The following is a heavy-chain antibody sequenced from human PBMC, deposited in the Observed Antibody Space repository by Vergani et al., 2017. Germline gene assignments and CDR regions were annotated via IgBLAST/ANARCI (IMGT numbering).Heavy chain of an antibody. D-gene: IGHD5-18*01. V-gene: IGHV3-48*01. CDR3: AKDLRDTAMVRGGYYGMDV. J-gene: IGHJ6*02. CDR2: ISSSSSYI. Sequence: EVQLVESGGGLVQPGGSLRLSCAASGFTFSSYSMNWVRQAPGKGLEWVSYISSSSSYIYYADSVKGRFTISRDNSKNTLYLQMNSLRAEDTAVYYCAKDLRDTAMVRGGYYGMDVWGQGTTVTVSS. CDR1: GFTFSSYS.